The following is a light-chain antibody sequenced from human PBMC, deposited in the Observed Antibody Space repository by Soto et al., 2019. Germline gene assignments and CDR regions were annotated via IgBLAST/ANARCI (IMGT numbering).Light chain of an antibody. CDR1: QSVTKY. CDR2: DAS. V-gene: IGKV3-11*01. CDR3: HQRSNWTLT. Sequence: ELVLTQSPATLSLSPGGSATLSCRASQSVTKYLAWYQQRPGQALRLLIYDASKRATGIPARFSGSGSGTDFTITISSLEPEDFAVYYCHQRSNWTLTFGGGTKMEIK. J-gene: IGKJ4*01.